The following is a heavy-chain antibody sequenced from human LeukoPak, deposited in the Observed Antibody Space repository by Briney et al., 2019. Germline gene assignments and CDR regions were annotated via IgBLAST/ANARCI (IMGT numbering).Heavy chain of an antibody. V-gene: IGHV3-23*01. CDR1: GFTFTDYD. CDR3: AKDRGFGEYFPFFY. CDR2: ITGSGHTT. J-gene: IGHJ4*02. Sequence: AGGSLRLSCAASGFTFTDYDMIWVRQTPGKGLEWVSGITGSGHTTFYADSVKGRFAISRDNSKNTVSLRMNSLRAEDTAVYYCAKDRGFGEYFPFFYWGQGTLVTVSS. D-gene: IGHD3-10*01.